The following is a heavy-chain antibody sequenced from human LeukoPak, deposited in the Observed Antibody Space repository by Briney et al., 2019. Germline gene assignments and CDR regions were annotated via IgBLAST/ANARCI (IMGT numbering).Heavy chain of an antibody. CDR2: INPNSGGT. V-gene: IGHV1-2*02. CDR3: ATEEVVEGYYGSGSYV. J-gene: IGHJ4*02. D-gene: IGHD3-10*01. CDR1: GYTFTSFD. Sequence: GASVKVSCKASGYTFTSFDINWVRQATGQGLEWMGWINPNSGGTNYAQKFQGRVTMTRDTSINTAYLELSRLRSDDTAVYYCATEEVVEGYYGSGSYVWGQGALVTVSS.